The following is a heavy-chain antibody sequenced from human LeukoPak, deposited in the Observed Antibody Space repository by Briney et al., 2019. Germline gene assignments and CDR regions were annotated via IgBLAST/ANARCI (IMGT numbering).Heavy chain of an antibody. CDR1: GGSFSGYY. V-gene: IGHV4-34*01. CDR2: INHSGST. D-gene: IGHD6-19*01. J-gene: IGHJ3*02. CDR3: ANSSGWYESAFDI. Sequence: PSETLSLTCAVYGGSFSGYYWSWIRQPPGKGLEWIGEINHSGSTNYNPSLKSRVTISVDTSKNQFSLKLSSVTAADTAVYYCANSSGWYESAFDIWGQGTMVTVSS.